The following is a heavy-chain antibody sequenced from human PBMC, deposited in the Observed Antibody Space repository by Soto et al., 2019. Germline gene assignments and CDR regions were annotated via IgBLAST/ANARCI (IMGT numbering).Heavy chain of an antibody. CDR3: ARDLAECDH. V-gene: IGHV1-46*01. Sequence: QVQLVQSGAEVKKPGASVKVSCRTSGYTFTHYYIHWVRQAPGQGLEWLAIINPASGSTNYAQDFQGRVTLTMDTSATTVYMELSGLRAEDTAIFYCARDLAECDHWGQGTLVTVSS. J-gene: IGHJ4*02. CDR1: GYTFTHYY. D-gene: IGHD3-3*02. CDR2: INPASGST.